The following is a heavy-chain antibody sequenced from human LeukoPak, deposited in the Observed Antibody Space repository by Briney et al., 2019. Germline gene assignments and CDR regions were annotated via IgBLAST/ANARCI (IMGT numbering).Heavy chain of an antibody. CDR1: GGTFSSYA. CDR2: IIPIFGTA. D-gene: IGHD1-1*01. J-gene: IGHJ5*02. Sequence: ASVKVSCKASGGTFSSYAISWVRQAPGQGLEWMGGIIPIFGTANYAQKFQGRVTITTDEFTSTAYMELSSLRSEDTAVYYCARDGHWISSSGWFDPWGQGTLVTVSS. V-gene: IGHV1-69*05. CDR3: ARDGHWISSSGWFDP.